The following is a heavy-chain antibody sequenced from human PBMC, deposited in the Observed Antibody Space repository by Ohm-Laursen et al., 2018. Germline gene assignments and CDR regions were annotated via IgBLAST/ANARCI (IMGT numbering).Heavy chain of an antibody. V-gene: IGHV5-51*03. D-gene: IGHD5-18*01. J-gene: IGHJ4*02. CDR2: IYPGDSDT. CDR3: TRGSRYTDY. CDR1: GYSFSTYW. Sequence: GESLRISCKGSGYSFSTYWIGWVRQVPGKGLEWMGIIYPGDSDTRYSPSFQGQVTISADKSISTAYLQWSSLKASDTAMYYCTRGSRYTDYWGQGTLVTVSS.